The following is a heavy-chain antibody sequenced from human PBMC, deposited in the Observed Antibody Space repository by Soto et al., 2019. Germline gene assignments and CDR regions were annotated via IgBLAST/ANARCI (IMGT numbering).Heavy chain of an antibody. Sequence: QVQLVQSGAELKKPGASVRVSCKTSGYTFADFYIHWVRQAPGQGFEWMGWMNPNTGGAVYAQKGAGRVAMTRDTSISTADMELSRLSSNDTAVYFWATSTYDGFWGGAFGGQGTLVTVSS. V-gene: IGHV1-2*02. D-gene: IGHD3-3*01. CDR2: MNPNTGGA. J-gene: IGHJ4*02. CDR3: ATSTYDGFWGGAF. CDR1: GYTFADFY.